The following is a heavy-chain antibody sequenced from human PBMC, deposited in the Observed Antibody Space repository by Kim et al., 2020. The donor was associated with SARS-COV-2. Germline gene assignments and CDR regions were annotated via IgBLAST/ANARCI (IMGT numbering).Heavy chain of an antibody. V-gene: IGHV4-39*07. CDR3: ARSLGLGYTHY. CDR1: GGSISSSSYY. D-gene: IGHD6-25*01. CDR2: IYYSGST. J-gene: IGHJ4*02. Sequence: SETLSLTCTVSGGSISSSSYYWGWIRQPPGKGLEWIGSIYYSGSTYYNPSLKSRVTISVDTSKNQFSLKLSSVTAADTAVYYCARSLGLGYTHYWGQGTL.